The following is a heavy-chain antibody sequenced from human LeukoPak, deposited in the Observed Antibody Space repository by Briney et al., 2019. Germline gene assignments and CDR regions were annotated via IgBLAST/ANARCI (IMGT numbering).Heavy chain of an antibody. CDR1: GYTFTGYY. CDR2: INPNSGGT. CDR3: ARDECSSTSCYLGYFDY. Sequence: ASVKVSCKASGYTFTGYYMHWVRQAPGQGLEWMGWINPNSGGTNYAQKFQGRVTMTRDTSISTAYMELSRLRSDDTAVYYCARDECSSTSCYLGYFDYWGQGTLVTVSS. V-gene: IGHV1-2*02. J-gene: IGHJ4*02. D-gene: IGHD2-2*01.